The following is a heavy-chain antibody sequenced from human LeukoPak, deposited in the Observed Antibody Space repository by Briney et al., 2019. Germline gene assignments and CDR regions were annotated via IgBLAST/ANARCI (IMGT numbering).Heavy chain of an antibody. CDR2: INPNSGGT. CDR1: GYTFTGYY. Sequence: ASVKVSCKASGYTFTGYYIHWVRQAPGQGLEWMGWINPNSGGTNYAQKFQGRVTMTRDTSSSTAYMELSSLRSDDTAMYYCASISALLFYFDSWGQGTLVTVSS. J-gene: IGHJ4*02. V-gene: IGHV1-2*02. CDR3: ASISALLFYFDS.